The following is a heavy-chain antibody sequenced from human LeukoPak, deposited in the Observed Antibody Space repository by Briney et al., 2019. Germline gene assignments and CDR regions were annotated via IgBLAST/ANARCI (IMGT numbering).Heavy chain of an antibody. Sequence: SETLSLTCTVSGGSISPYHWSWIRQPPGKGLEWIGYIYYSGSTNYNPSLKSRVTISVDTSKNQFSLKLSSVTAADTAVYYCARILYSGYDPLTWGQGTLVTVSS. CDR3: ARILYSGYDPLT. CDR2: IYYSGST. D-gene: IGHD5-12*01. V-gene: IGHV4-59*08. CDR1: GGSISPYH. J-gene: IGHJ4*02.